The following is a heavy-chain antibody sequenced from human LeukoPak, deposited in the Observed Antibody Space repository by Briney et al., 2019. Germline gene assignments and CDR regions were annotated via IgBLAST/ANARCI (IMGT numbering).Heavy chain of an antibody. CDR3: ARGPYDVLMVYAFDY. CDR2: IIPIFGTA. J-gene: IGHJ4*02. V-gene: IGHV1-69*05. D-gene: IGHD2-8*01. CDR1: GGTFSSYA. Sequence: SVKVSCKASGGTFSSYAISWVRQAPGQGLEWMGGIIPIFGTANYAQKFQGRVTITTDESTSTAYMELSSLRSEVTAVYYCARGPYDVLMVYAFDYWGQGTLVTVSS.